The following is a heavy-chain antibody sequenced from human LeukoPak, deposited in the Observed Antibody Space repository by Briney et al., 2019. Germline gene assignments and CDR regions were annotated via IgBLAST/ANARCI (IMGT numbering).Heavy chain of an antibody. Sequence: ASVKVSCKASGGTFSSYAISWVRQAPGQGLEWMGRIIPILGIANYAQKFQGRVTITADKSTSTAYMELSSLRSEDTAVYYCARGGNIVVVPAAPLYYGMDVWGQGTTVTVPS. CDR1: GGTFSSYA. D-gene: IGHD2-2*01. CDR3: ARGGNIVVVPAAPLYYGMDV. J-gene: IGHJ6*02. CDR2: IIPILGIA. V-gene: IGHV1-69*04.